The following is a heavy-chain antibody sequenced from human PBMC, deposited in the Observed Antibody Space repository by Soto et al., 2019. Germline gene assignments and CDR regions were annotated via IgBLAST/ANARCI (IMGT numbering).Heavy chain of an antibody. CDR2: IYYTGST. CDR1: GGSIRRYY. D-gene: IGHD2-15*01. V-gene: IGHV4-59*08. J-gene: IGHJ4*02. CDR3: ARHHRYCTGGSCYAIDS. Sequence: SGTVSLTVTFAGGSIRRYYCTWIRQPPGKEPEWIAYIYYTGSTSYNPSLKSRVTISLDTSKNQFSLNLSSVTAADTAVYYCARHHRYCTGGSCYAIDSWGQGTLVTVPS.